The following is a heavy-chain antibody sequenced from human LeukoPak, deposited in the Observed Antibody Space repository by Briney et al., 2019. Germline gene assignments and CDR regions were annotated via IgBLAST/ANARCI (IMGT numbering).Heavy chain of an antibody. D-gene: IGHD1-26*01. CDR1: GGSINSHY. V-gene: IGHV4-59*08. CDR3: ATNRVGTYDRPFDI. CDR2: IHYTGTT. Sequence: NPSETLSLTCIVSGGSINSHYWSWIRQTPGKGLEWIGDIHYTGTTKYNPSVKSRVTISIDTSKNQFSLELSSVTTTDTAVYFCATNRVGTYDRPFDIWGQGTMVTVSS. J-gene: IGHJ3*02.